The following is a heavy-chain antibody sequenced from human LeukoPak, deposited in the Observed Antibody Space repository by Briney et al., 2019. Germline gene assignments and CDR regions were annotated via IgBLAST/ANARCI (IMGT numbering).Heavy chain of an antibody. CDR1: GFTFSSYE. J-gene: IGHJ4*02. CDR2: IYSGGST. D-gene: IGHD3-22*01. V-gene: IGHV3-66*01. CDR3: ARDRYDSSGYYRFDY. Sequence: GGSLRLSCAASGFTFSSYEMSWVRQAPGKGLEWVSVIYSGGSTYYADSVKGRFTISRDNSKNTLYLQMNSLRAEDTAVYYCARDRYDSSGYYRFDYWGQGTLVTVSS.